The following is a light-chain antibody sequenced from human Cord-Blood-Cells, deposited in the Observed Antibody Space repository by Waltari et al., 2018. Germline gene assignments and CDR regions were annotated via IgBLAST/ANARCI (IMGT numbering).Light chain of an antibody. CDR1: QSISSW. Sequence: DIQMTPSPSTLSASVGDRVTSTCRASQSISSWLAWYQQKPGKAPKLLIYDASSLESGVPSRFSGSGSGTEFTLTISSLQPDDFATYYCQQYNSYSTFGQGTKLEIK. CDR3: QQYNSYST. J-gene: IGKJ2*01. V-gene: IGKV1-5*01. CDR2: DAS.